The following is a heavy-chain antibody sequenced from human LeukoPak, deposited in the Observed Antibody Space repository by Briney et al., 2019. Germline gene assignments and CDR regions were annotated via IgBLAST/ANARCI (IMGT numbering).Heavy chain of an antibody. J-gene: IGHJ4*02. CDR3: AKDHANTPVVTN. V-gene: IGHV3-23*01. CDR1: GFTFSDHY. Sequence: PGGSLRLSCAASGFTFSDHYMDWVRQAPGKGLEWVSAISGSGGSTYYADSVTGRFTVSRDNSKNTVDLQMNNLRVDDTAIYYCAKDHANTPVVTNWGQGILVSVSS. CDR2: ISGSGGST. D-gene: IGHD2-21*02.